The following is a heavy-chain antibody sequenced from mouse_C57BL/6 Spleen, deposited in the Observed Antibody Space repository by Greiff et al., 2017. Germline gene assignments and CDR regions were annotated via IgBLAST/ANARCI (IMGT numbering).Heavy chain of an antibody. V-gene: IGHV1-78*01. D-gene: IGHD2-12*01. Sequence: VKLQESDAELVKPGASVKISCKVSGYTFTDHTIHWMKQRPEQGLEWIGYIYPRDGSTKYNEKFKGKATLTADKSSSTAYMQLNSLTSEDSAVYFCARWPYDGPYAMDYWGQGTSVTVSS. CDR1: GYTFTDHT. CDR2: IYPRDGST. CDR3: ARWPYDGPYAMDY. J-gene: IGHJ4*01.